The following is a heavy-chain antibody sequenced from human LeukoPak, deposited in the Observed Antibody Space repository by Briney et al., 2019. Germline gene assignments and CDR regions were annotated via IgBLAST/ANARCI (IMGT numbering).Heavy chain of an antibody. D-gene: IGHD1-26*01. J-gene: IGHJ4*02. CDR2: IDLHGSGK. Sequence: GGSLRLSCAASGFSISRYWMTWVRQAPGKGLEWVANIDLHGSGKFYVDSVKGRFTVSRDNSKNTLYLQMNSLRAEDTAVYYCAKDRVGARPRNYFDYWSQGTLVTVSS. V-gene: IGHV3-7*01. CDR3: AKDRVGARPRNYFDY. CDR1: GFSISRYW.